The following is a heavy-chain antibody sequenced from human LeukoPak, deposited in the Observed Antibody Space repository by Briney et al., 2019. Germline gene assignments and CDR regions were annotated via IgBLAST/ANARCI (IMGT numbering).Heavy chain of an antibody. CDR3: AGEESIRYYFDY. Sequence: SETLSLTCTVSGASISSYYWSWIRQPPGKGLEWIGYVYYSGSTNYNPSLKSRVTISVDTSKNQFSLNLSSVTAADTAVYYCAGEESIRYYFDYWGQGTLVTVSS. CDR2: VYYSGST. D-gene: IGHD2/OR15-2a*01. J-gene: IGHJ4*02. V-gene: IGHV4-59*01. CDR1: GASISSYY.